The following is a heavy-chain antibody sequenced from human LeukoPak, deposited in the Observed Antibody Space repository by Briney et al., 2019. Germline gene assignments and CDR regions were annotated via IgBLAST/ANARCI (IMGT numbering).Heavy chain of an antibody. CDR3: AKGPAAMVTGYYYYMDV. CDR1: GFTFSSYG. V-gene: IGHV3-30*18. J-gene: IGHJ6*03. D-gene: IGHD5-18*01. Sequence: GGSLRLSCAASGFTFSSYGMHWVRQAPGKGLEWVAVVSYDGSNKYYADSVKGRFTISRDNSKNTLYLQMNSLRAEDTAVYYCAKGPAAMVTGYYYYMDVWGKGTTVTVSS. CDR2: VSYDGSNK.